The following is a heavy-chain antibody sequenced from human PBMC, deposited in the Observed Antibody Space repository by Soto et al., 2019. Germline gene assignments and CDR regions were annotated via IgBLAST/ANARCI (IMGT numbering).Heavy chain of an antibody. V-gene: IGHV3-53*02. CDR3: ARDPGWNELLNTYYYGMDV. J-gene: IGHJ6*02. CDR2: FYRGGST. D-gene: IGHD1-1*01. CDR1: GFSVSDSS. Sequence: EVQLVETGGGLIQPGGSLRLSCEVSGFSVSDSSMSWVRQAPGKGLEWVSVFYRGGSTDYADSVKGRGTVSRDTFKNTLVLQMDSLTVEDPAVYFWARDPGWNELLNTYYYGMDVWGQGTTVTVS.